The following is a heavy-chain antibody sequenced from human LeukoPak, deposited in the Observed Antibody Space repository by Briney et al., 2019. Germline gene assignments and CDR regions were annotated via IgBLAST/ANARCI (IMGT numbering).Heavy chain of an antibody. Sequence: SETLSLTCTVSGGSIRSYYWSWISQPPGKGLEWIGYIYYSGSTNYNPSLKSRVTISVDTYKNQFSPKLSSVTAADTAVYYCARRGSFDIRGQGAMVTVSS. CDR3: ARRGSFDI. CDR1: GGSIRSYY. J-gene: IGHJ3*02. V-gene: IGHV4-59*01. CDR2: IYYSGST.